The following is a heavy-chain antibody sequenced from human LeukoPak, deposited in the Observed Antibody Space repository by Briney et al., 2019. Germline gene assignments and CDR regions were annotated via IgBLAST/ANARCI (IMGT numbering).Heavy chain of an antibody. J-gene: IGHJ6*03. Sequence: GGSLGLSCAASGFTFSSYGMHWVRQAPGKGLEWVAFIRFDGCNKYYADSVKGRFTISRDNSKNTLYLQMNSLRAEDTAVYFCAKDSEIAVADSLGHYYYYMDVWGKGTTVTISS. CDR3: AKDSEIAVADSLGHYYYYMDV. D-gene: IGHD6-19*01. CDR2: IRFDGCNK. V-gene: IGHV3-30*02. CDR1: GFTFSSYG.